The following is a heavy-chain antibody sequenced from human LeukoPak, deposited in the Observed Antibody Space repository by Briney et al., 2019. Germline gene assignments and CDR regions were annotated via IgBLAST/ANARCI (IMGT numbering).Heavy chain of an antibody. CDR1: GYTFTSYY. Sequence: ASVKVSCKASGYTFTSYYMHWVRQAPGQGLEWMGIINPSGGSTSYAQKFQGRVTMTEDTSTDTAYMELSSLRSEDTAVYYCATGYGDYYPHAFDIWGQGTMVTVSS. D-gene: IGHD4-17*01. J-gene: IGHJ3*02. V-gene: IGHV1-46*01. CDR3: ATGYGDYYPHAFDI. CDR2: INPSGGST.